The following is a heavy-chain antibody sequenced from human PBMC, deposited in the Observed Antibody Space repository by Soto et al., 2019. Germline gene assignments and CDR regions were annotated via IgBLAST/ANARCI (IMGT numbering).Heavy chain of an antibody. CDR3: TTDPSIIVGATNLRWFDP. CDR1: SGSITTSNYY. Sequence: SETLSLTCAVSSGSITTSNYYWVWIRQPPGKGLQWITMIYSTGTTYYNPSLKSRVTISVDTSKNQFSLKLSSVTAADTAVYYCTTDPSIIVGATNLRWFDPWGQGTLVTVSS. CDR2: IYSTGTT. J-gene: IGHJ5*02. V-gene: IGHV4-39*07. D-gene: IGHD1-26*01.